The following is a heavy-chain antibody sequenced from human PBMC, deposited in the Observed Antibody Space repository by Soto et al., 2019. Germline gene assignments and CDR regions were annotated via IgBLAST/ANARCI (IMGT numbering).Heavy chain of an antibody. D-gene: IGHD5-12*01. CDR2: ISSSSSYI. J-gene: IGHJ4*02. V-gene: IGHV3-21*01. Sequence: EVQLVESGGGLVKPGGSLRLSCAASGFTFSSYSMNWVRQAPGKGPEWVSSISSSSSYIYYADSVKGRFTISRDNAKNSLYLQMNSLRAEDTAVYYCARDGRGYSAYDSRGYFDYWGQGTLVTVSS. CDR1: GFTFSSYS. CDR3: ARDGRGYSAYDSRGYFDY.